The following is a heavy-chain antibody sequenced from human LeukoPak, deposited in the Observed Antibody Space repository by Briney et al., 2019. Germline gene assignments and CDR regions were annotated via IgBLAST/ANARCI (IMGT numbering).Heavy chain of an antibody. CDR1: GYTFTGYY. CDR3: ARKGRGWQFDY. Sequence: GASVKVSCKASGYTFTGYYMHWVRQAPGQGLEWMGWISAYNGNTNYAQKLQGRVTMTTDTSTSTAYMELRSLRSDDTAVYYCARKGRGWQFDYWGQGTLVTVSS. J-gene: IGHJ4*02. D-gene: IGHD6-19*01. CDR2: ISAYNGNT. V-gene: IGHV1-18*04.